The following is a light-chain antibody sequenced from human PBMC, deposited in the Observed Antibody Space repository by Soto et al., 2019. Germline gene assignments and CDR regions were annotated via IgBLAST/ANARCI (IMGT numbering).Light chain of an antibody. CDR1: SSNIGNNY. CDR3: GTWDSSLSTWA. Sequence: QSALTQPPSVSAAPGQKVTISCSGSSSNIGNNYVSWYQQLPGTAPKLLIYDNNKRPSGIPDRFSGSKSGTSATLGITGLQTGDEADYYCGTWDSSLSTWAFGGGTKLTVL. V-gene: IGLV1-51*01. J-gene: IGLJ3*02. CDR2: DNN.